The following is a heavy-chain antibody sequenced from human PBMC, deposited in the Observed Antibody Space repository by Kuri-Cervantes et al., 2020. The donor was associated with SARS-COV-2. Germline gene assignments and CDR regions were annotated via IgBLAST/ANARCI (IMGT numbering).Heavy chain of an antibody. Sequence: SETLSLTCAVSGYSISSGYYWGWIRQPPGKGLEWIGSIYHSGSTYYNPSLKSRVTISVDTSKNQFSLKLSSVTAADTAVYYCALGYWGSGYPRYYYYMDVWGKGTTVTVSS. J-gene: IGHJ6*03. V-gene: IGHV4-38-2*01. CDR2: IYHSGST. D-gene: IGHD3-22*01. CDR1: GYSISSGYY. CDR3: ALGYWGSGYPRYYYYMDV.